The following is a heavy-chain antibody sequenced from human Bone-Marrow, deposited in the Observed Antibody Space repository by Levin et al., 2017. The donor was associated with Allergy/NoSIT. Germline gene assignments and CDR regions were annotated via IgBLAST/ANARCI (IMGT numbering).Heavy chain of an antibody. CDR1: GFRFAEYS. CDR2: ISRSGGTI. CDR3: VRDSAECVGDCYRVFDH. J-gene: IGHJ5*02. D-gene: IGHD2-21*02. V-gene: IGHV3-48*01. Sequence: PGGSLRLSCAASGFRFAEYSFNWVRQPPGKGLEWVAYISRSGGTIYYAHPVRGRFTISRDDAEKSVALQMTNPGGEDSGKDFGVRDSAECVGDCYRVFDHWGQGTRVTVSS.